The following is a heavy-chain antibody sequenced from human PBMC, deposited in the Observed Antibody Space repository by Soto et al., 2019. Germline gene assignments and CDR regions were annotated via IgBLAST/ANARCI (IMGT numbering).Heavy chain of an antibody. Sequence: PSETLSLTCTVSGGSISSGGYYWSWIRQHPGKGLEWIGYIYDNDSTYYNPSLKSRVTMSVDMSRNQFSLKLSSVTAADTAVYYCARHHMAATDMYFDYWGQETLVTVSS. D-gene: IGHD6-19*01. CDR2: IYDNDST. V-gene: IGHV4-31*03. J-gene: IGHJ4*02. CDR1: GGSISSGGYY. CDR3: ARHHMAATDMYFDY.